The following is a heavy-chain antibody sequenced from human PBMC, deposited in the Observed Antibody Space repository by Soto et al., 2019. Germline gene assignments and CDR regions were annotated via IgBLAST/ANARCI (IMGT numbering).Heavy chain of an antibody. CDR2: TYYRSKWYN. Sequence: SQTLSLTCAISGDSVSSNSAAWNWIRHCPSRGLEWLGRTYYRSKWYNDYAVSMRRRITINPDTTKNQFSLQLTSATPEDTAVYYCATWRFDYWGQGTLVTVSS. J-gene: IGHJ4*02. CDR1: GDSVSSNSAA. V-gene: IGHV6-1*01. CDR3: ATWRFDY.